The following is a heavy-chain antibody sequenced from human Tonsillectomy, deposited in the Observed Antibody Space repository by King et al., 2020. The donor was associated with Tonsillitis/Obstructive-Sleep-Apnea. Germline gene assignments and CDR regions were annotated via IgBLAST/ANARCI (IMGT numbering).Heavy chain of an antibody. CDR2: INQSGST. CDR3: ARGETIFGVDITNYMDV. J-gene: IGHJ6*03. CDR1: GGSFSGYY. Sequence: VQLQQWGAGLLKPSEPLSLTCAVYGGSFSGYYWSWIRQPPGKGLEWIGEINQSGSTNYNPSLKSRVTTSVDTSKNQFSLKLSSVTAADTAVYYCARGETIFGVDITNYMDVWGKGTTVTVSS. D-gene: IGHD3-3*01. V-gene: IGHV4-34*01.